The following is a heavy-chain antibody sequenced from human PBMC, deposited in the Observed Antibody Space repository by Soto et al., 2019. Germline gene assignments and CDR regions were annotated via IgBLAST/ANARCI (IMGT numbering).Heavy chain of an antibody. D-gene: IGHD2-15*01. CDR2: INSDGSST. Sequence: PGGSLRLSCAASGFTFSNYWMHWVRQAPGKGLVWVSRINSDGSSTNYADSVKGRFTISRDDVKNTLYLQMNSLRAEDTAVYYCAKGQDIVVVVAAPAPVYYYGMDVWGQGTTVTVSS. V-gene: IGHV3-74*01. CDR1: GFTFSNYW. CDR3: AKGQDIVVVVAAPAPVYYYGMDV. J-gene: IGHJ6*02.